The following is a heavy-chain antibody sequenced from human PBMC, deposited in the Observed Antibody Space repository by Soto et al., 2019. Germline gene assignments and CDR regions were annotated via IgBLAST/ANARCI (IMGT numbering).Heavy chain of an antibody. CDR1: GYTFTGYY. J-gene: IGHJ4*02. CDR2: INPNSADT. CDR3: ARGYCTGGSCYQGHDY. D-gene: IGHD2-15*01. Sequence: ASVKVSCKASGYTFTGYYMHWVRQAPGQGLEWMGWINPNSADTNYAQNSQGRVTMTRDTSIRTAYMELSRLTSDDTAVYYCARGYCTGGSCYQGHDYWGQGTLVTVSS. V-gene: IGHV1-2*02.